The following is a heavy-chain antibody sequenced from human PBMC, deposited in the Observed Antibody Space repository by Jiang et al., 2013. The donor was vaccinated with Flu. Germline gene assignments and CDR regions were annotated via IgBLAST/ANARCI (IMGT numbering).Heavy chain of an antibody. D-gene: IGHD3-22*01. CDR2: IYYSGST. Sequence: PGLVKPSETLSLTCTVSGGSISSSSYYWGWIRQPPGKGLEWIGSIYYSGSTYYNPSLKSRVTISVDTSKNQFSLKLSSVTAADTAVYYCASSPSTSDTMIVVVITEFWGQGTLVTVSS. V-gene: IGHV4-39*01. J-gene: IGHJ4*02. CDR3: ASSPSTSDTMIVVVITEF. CDR1: GGSISSSSYY.